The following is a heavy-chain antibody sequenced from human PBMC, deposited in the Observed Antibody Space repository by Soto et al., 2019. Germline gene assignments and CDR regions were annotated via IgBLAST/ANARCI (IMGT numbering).Heavy chain of an antibody. CDR1: GFTLSGRS. Sequence: EVQLVESGGGLVQPGGSLRLSCSASGFTLSGRSMHWVRQAPGKGLEYVSGVSPDGNNEYYTDSVKGRFTISRDNSKNTLHLHIRSLRPEDTAVFYCARGFYGLDVWGQGTTVTVSS. CDR3: ARGFYGLDV. CDR2: VSPDGNNE. J-gene: IGHJ6*02. V-gene: IGHV3-64D*08.